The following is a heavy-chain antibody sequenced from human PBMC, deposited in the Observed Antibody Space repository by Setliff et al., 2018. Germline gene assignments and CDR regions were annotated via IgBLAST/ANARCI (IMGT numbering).Heavy chain of an antibody. Sequence: GGSLRLSCAASGFTFSSYWMHWVRQAPGKGLVWVSRINSDGSSTSYADSVKGRFTMSRDNAKNSLYLQMNSLRVEDTAVYYCARDRGAIFVPYYYMDVWGKGTTVTVSS. J-gene: IGHJ6*03. D-gene: IGHD3-3*01. CDR3: ARDRGAIFVPYYYMDV. V-gene: IGHV3-74*01. CDR1: GFTFSSYW. CDR2: INSDGSST.